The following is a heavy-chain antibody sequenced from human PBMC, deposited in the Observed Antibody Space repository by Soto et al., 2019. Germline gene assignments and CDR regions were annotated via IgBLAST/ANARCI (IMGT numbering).Heavy chain of an antibody. J-gene: IGHJ4*02. CDR1: GFIVSAYS. Sequence: EVQLVESGGGLVQPGGSLRLSGAASGFIVSAYSMNWVRQAPGKGLEWVSHIKSSSTTIYYADSVRGRFTISRDNAKNSVYLQMNSLRAEDTAVYYCTREFRRWGQGTLVTVSS. CDR2: IKSSSTTI. V-gene: IGHV3-48*01. CDR3: TREFRR.